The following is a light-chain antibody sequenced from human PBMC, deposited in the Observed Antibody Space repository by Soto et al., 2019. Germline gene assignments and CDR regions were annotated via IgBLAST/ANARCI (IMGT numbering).Light chain of an antibody. Sequence: SALTQPASVSGSPGQSITISCTGTSSDVGGFDFVSWFQRRPGKAPRLIIYEVTNRPSGISDRFSGSKSGNTASLTISGLQAEDEADYFCSSYITTTTLYVFGYGTKVTVL. CDR3: SSYITTTTLYV. V-gene: IGLV2-14*01. CDR2: EVT. J-gene: IGLJ1*01. CDR1: SSDVGGFDF.